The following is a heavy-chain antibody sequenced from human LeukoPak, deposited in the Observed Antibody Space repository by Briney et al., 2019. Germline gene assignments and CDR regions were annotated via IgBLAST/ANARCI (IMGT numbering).Heavy chain of an antibody. CDR2: INSDGKTT. J-gene: IGHJ4*02. CDR1: GFTFSNSW. D-gene: IGHD6-19*01. V-gene: IGHV3-74*01. CDR3: ARESSGFDY. Sequence: GGSLRLSCAASGFTFSNSWMHWVRQAPGKGLVWVSRINSDGKTTTYADSVKGRFTISRDNAKNSVYLQMNSLRVEDTAVYYCARESSGFDYWGQGTLVTVSS.